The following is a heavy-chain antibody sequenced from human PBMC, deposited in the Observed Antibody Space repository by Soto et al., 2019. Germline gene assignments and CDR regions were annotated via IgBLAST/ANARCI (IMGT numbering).Heavy chain of an antibody. V-gene: IGHV4-34*01. CDR3: ARGLAARPLDY. J-gene: IGHJ4*02. CDR2: INHSGST. D-gene: IGHD6-6*01. Sequence: SETLSLTCAVYGGSFSGYYWSWIRQPPGKGLEWIGEINHSGSTNYNPSLKSRVTISVDTSKNQFSLKLSSVTAADTAVYYCARGLAARPLDYWGQGTLVTVSS. CDR1: GGSFSGYY.